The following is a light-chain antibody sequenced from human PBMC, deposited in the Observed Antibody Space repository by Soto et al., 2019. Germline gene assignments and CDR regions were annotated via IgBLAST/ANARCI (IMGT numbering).Light chain of an antibody. CDR2: EVS. Sequence: QSALTQPASVSGSPGQSITISCTGTSSDVGGYNYVSWYQQHPGNAPKLMIYEVSNRPSGVSNRFSGSKSGNTASLTISGRQGEDEADYYCSSYPSSSTLGVFGGGTKLTVL. CDR1: SSDVGGYNY. CDR3: SSYPSSSTLGV. J-gene: IGLJ2*01. V-gene: IGLV2-14*01.